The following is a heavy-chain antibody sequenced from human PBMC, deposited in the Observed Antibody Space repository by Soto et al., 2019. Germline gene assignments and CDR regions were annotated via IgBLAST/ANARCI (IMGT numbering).Heavy chain of an antibody. V-gene: IGHV4-34*01. Sequence: SETLSLTCAVYGGSFSGYYRSWIRQPPGKGLEWIGEINHSGSTNYNPSLKSRVTISVDTSKNQFSLKLSSVTAADTAVYYCASLGLEASAADYWGQGTLVTVSS. J-gene: IGHJ4*02. D-gene: IGHD2-2*01. CDR1: GGSFSGYY. CDR3: ASLGLEASAADY. CDR2: INHSGST.